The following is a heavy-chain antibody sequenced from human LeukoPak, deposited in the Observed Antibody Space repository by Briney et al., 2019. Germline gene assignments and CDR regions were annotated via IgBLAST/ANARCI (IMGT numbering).Heavy chain of an antibody. CDR1: GFTFSSYA. D-gene: IGHD3-22*01. CDR3: AKSLRAISDSSGYYSYFDS. V-gene: IGHV3-23*01. Sequence: GGSLRLSCAASGFTFSSYAMTWVRQAPGKGLEWVSAISGSGGNTYYADSVKGRFTISRDNSRNTLYLQMNSLRAEDTAVYYCAKSLRAISDSSGYYSYFDSWGQGTLVTVSS. CDR2: ISGSGGNT. J-gene: IGHJ4*02.